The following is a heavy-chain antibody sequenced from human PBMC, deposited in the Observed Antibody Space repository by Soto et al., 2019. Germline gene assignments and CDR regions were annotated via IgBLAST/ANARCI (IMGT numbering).Heavy chain of an antibody. CDR3: ARDGNDSSGGMDV. CDR1: GGSIISGDYY. J-gene: IGHJ6*02. V-gene: IGHV4-30-4*01. D-gene: IGHD3-22*01. Sequence: PSETLSLTCTVSGGSIISGDYYWICIRQPPGKGLEWIGYIYYSGSTYYNPSLKSRVTISVDTSKNQFSLKLSSVTAADTAVYYCARDGNDSSGGMDVWGQGTTVTVSS. CDR2: IYYSGST.